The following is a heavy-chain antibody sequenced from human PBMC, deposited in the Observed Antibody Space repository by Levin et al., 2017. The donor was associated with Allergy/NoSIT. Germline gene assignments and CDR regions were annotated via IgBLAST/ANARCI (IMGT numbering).Heavy chain of an antibody. CDR2: INPNSGGT. Sequence: GASVKVSCRASGYTFTGYYMHWVRQAPGQGLEWMGWINPNSGGTNYAQKFQGRVTMTRDTSISTAYMELSRLRSDDTAVYYCARSIVGATSRSNDYWGQGTLVTVSS. CDR1: GYTFTGYY. CDR3: ARSIVGATSRSNDY. V-gene: IGHV1-2*02. J-gene: IGHJ4*02. D-gene: IGHD1-26*01.